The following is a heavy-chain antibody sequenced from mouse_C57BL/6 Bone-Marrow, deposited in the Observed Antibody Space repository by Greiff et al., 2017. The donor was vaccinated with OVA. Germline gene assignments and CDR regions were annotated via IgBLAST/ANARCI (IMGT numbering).Heavy chain of an antibody. V-gene: IGHV1-64*01. J-gene: IGHJ4*01. CDR2: IHPNSGST. Sequence: QVQLQQPGAELVKPGASVKLSCKASGYTFTSYWMHWVKQRPGQGLEWIGMIHPNSGSTNYNEKFKSKATLTVDKSSSTAYMQLSSLTSEDSAVYYCLIYDGYPFYAMDYWGQGTSVTVSS. CDR1: GYTFTSYW. D-gene: IGHD2-3*01. CDR3: LIYDGYPFYAMDY.